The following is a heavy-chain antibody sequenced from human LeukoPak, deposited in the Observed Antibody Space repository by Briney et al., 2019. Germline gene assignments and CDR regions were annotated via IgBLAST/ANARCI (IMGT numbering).Heavy chain of an antibody. D-gene: IGHD6-19*01. J-gene: IGHJ5*02. V-gene: IGHV4-39*01. CDR2: IYYSGST. CDR1: GGSISSSSYY. CDR3: ATPGYSSGWYLS. Sequence: SETLSLTCTVSGGSISSSSYYWGWIRQPPGTGLEWIGSIYYSGSTYYNPSLKSRVTISVDTSKNQFSLKLSSVTAADTAVYYCATPGYSSGWYLSWGQGTLVTVSS.